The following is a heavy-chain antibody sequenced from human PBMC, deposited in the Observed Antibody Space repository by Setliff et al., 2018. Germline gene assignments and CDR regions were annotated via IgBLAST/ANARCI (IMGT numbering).Heavy chain of an antibody. J-gene: IGHJ6*03. D-gene: IGHD3-3*01. V-gene: IGHV4-31*03. CDR3: ARALRFLEWLLPSGGYYYYYMDV. Sequence: PSETLSLTCTVSGGSISSGGYYWSWIRQHPGKGLEWIGYIYYSGSTYYNPSLKSRVTISVDTSKNQFSLKLSSVTAADTAVYYCARALRFLEWLLPSGGYYYYYMDVWGQGTTVTVSS. CDR2: IYYSGST. CDR1: GGSISSGGYY.